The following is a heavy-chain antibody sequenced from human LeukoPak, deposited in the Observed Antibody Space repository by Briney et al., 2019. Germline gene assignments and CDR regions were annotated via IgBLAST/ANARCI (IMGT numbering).Heavy chain of an antibody. V-gene: IGHV1-18*01. J-gene: IGHJ4*02. D-gene: IGHD3-3*01. Sequence: GASVKVSCKASVYTFTSYGISWVRQAPGQGLEWMGWISAYNGNTNYAQKLQGRVTMTTDTSTSTAYMELRSLRSDDTAVYYCARAPKDSWSGYYPPLYYWGQGTLVTVSS. CDR1: VYTFTSYG. CDR3: ARAPKDSWSGYYPPLYY. CDR2: ISAYNGNT.